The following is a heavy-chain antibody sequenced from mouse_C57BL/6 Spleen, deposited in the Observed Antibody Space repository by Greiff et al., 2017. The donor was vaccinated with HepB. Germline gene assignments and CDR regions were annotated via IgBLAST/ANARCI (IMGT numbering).Heavy chain of an antibody. CDR1: GFTFSSYA. CDR3: TRDRTTVVETYWYFDV. V-gene: IGHV5-9-1*02. CDR2: ISSGGDYI. Sequence: EVQGVESGEGLVKPGGSLKLSCAASGFTFSSYAMSWVRQTPEKRLEWVAYISSGGDYIYYADTVKGRFTISRDNARNTLYLQMSSLKSEDTAMYYCTRDRTTVVETYWYFDVWGTGTTVTVSS. J-gene: IGHJ1*03. D-gene: IGHD1-1*01.